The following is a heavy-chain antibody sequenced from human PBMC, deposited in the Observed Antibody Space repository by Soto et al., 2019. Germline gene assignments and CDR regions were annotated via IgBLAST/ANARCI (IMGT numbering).Heavy chain of an antibody. V-gene: IGHV3-66*02. J-gene: IGHJ4*02. CDR2: IYSGGST. CDR3: AEDSYYHDSTGYYIFDY. D-gene: IGHD3-22*01. CDR1: GFLVRSTY. Sequence: GGSLRLSCAPSGFLVRSTYMNWVRQAPGKGLEWVAVIYSGGSTYYADSVKGRFTISRDNSKNTLYLQMTSLRAEDTAVYYCAEDSYYHDSTGYYIFDYWGQGP.